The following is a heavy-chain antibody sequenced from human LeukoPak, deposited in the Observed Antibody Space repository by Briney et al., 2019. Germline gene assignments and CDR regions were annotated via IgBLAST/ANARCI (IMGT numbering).Heavy chain of an antibody. CDR1: GFTFSDYS. V-gene: IGHV3-21*04. CDR3: SRDSGLYGMDV. CDR2: ISSGGSYI. Sequence: GRSLRLSCAASGFTFSDYSLNWVRQAPGKGLEWVSFISSGGSYIYYADSVKGRFTISRDNEKNALSLQINSMRAEDTAVYYCSRDSGLYGMDVWGQGTTVTVSS. J-gene: IGHJ6*02. D-gene: IGHD1-26*01.